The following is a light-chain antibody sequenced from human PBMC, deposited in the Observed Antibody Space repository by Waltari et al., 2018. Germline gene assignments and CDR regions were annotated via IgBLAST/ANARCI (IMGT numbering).Light chain of an antibody. Sequence: SYELTQPPSVSVSPGQTARIPCSGDALPKLDAYWFQQKAGQAPVLVIYKDSERPSGIPERFSGSSSGTTVTLTISGVQAEDEADYYCQSADSSGTYRVIFGGGTKLTVL. CDR2: KDS. V-gene: IGLV3-25*03. J-gene: IGLJ2*01. CDR3: QSADSSGTYRVI. CDR1: ALPKLD.